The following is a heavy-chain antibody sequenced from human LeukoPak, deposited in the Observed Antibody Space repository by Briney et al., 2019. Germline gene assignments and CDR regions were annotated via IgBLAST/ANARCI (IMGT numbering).Heavy chain of an antibody. D-gene: IGHD3-22*01. V-gene: IGHV1-2*02. CDR2: INPNSGGT. CDR3: ARVMWLPTDAFDI. Sequence: ASVKVSCKASGYTFTGYYMHWVRQAPGQGLEWVGWINPNSGGTNYAQKFQGRVTMTRDTSISTAYMELSRLRSDDTAVYYCARVMWLPTDAFDIWGQGTMVTVSS. J-gene: IGHJ3*02. CDR1: GYTFTGYY.